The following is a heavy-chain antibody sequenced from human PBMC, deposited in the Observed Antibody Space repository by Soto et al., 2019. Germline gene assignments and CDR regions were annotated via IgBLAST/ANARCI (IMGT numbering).Heavy chain of an antibody. V-gene: IGHV1-18*01. J-gene: IGHJ4*02. CDR3: AREAPYDSSGYPFDY. Sequence: GPSVKVSCKASGYTFTSYGISWVRQAPGQGLEWMGWISAYNGNTNYAQNFQGRVTMTTDTSTSTAYMELRSLRSEDTAVYYCAREAPYDSSGYPFDYWGQGTLVTVS. D-gene: IGHD3-22*01. CDR2: ISAYNGNT. CDR1: GYTFTSYG.